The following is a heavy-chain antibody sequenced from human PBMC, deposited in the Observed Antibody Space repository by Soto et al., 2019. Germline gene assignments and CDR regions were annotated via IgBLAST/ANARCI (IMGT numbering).Heavy chain of an antibody. CDR2: IGFAADT. D-gene: IGHD5-18*01. J-gene: IGHJ6*02. CDR3: VRSPREGYGKLYGMDV. Sequence: EVQLVESGGGLVQPGGSLRLSCAASGFTFSHYDMHWVRQTAGEGLEWVAVIGFAADTYYPDSVKGRFTISRENAENSLYLQMTSLRAGDTAVYYCVRSPREGYGKLYGMDVWGQGTTVTVSS. V-gene: IGHV3-13*04. CDR1: GFTFSHYD.